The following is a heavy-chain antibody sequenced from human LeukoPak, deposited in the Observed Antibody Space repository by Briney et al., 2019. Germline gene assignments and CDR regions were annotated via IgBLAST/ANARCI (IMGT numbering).Heavy chain of an antibody. CDR1: GGSISSGSYY. V-gene: IGHV4-61*02. J-gene: IGHJ5*02. CDR3: ARGRVIRGVCWFDP. Sequence: SQTLSLTCTVSGGSISSGSYYWSWIRQPAGKGLEWIGRIYTSGSTNYNPSLKSRVTISVDTSKNQFSLKLSSVTAADTAVYYCARGRVIRGVCWFDPWGQGNLVTVSS. CDR2: IYTSGST. D-gene: IGHD3-10*01.